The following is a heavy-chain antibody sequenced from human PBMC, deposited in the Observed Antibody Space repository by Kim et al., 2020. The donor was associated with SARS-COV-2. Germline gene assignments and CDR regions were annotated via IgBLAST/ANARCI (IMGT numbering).Heavy chain of an antibody. CDR2: IYYSGST. Sequence: SETLSLTCTVSGGSISSGGYYWSWIRQHPGKGLEWIGYIYYSGSTYYNPSLKSRVTISVDTSKNQFSLKLSSVTAADTAVYYCARAPEPKGVLMVYAMGYFDYWGQGTLVTVSS. J-gene: IGHJ4*02. D-gene: IGHD2-8*01. CDR3: ARAPEPKGVLMVYAMGYFDY. V-gene: IGHV4-31*03. CDR1: GGSISSGGYY.